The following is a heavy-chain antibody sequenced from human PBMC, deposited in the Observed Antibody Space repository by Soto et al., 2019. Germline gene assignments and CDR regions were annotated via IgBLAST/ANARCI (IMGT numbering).Heavy chain of an antibody. CDR2: IYYSGST. J-gene: IGHJ4*02. Sequence: QLQLQESGPGLVKPSETLSLTCTVSGGSISSSSYYWVWIRQPPGKGLEWIGSIYYSGSTYYNPSLKSRVTISVDTSKNQFSLKLSSVTAADTAVYYCARHYLFTYDYGDYWGQGTLVTVSS. D-gene: IGHD2-2*01. V-gene: IGHV4-39*01. CDR3: ARHYLFTYDYGDY. CDR1: GGSISSSSYY.